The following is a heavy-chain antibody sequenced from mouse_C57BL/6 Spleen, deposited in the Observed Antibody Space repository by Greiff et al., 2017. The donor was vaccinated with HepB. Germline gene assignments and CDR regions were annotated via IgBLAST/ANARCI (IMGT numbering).Heavy chain of an antibody. CDR1: GYTFTSYW. V-gene: IGHV1-50*01. J-gene: IGHJ1*03. Sequence: QVQLQQPGAELVKPGASVKLSCKASGYTFTSYWMQWVKQRPGQGLEWIGEIDPSDSYTNYNQKFKGKATLTVDTSSSTAYMQLSSLTSEDSAVYYCARGDGQRYFDVWGTGTTGTVSS. CDR3: ARGDGQRYFDV. CDR2: IDPSDSYT. D-gene: IGHD2-3*01.